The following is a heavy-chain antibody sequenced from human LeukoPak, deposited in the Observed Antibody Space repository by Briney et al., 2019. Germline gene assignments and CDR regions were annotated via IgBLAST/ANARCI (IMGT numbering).Heavy chain of an antibody. J-gene: IGHJ4*02. V-gene: IGHV3-23*01. CDR1: GFTFSSYG. CDR2: ISGSGGST. Sequence: QPGGTLRLSCAASGFTFSSYGMSWVRQAPGKGLEWVSAISGSGGSTYYADSVKGRFTISRDNAKKSLYLQMDSLRVEDTAVYYCARDVDYASPRHDYWGQGTLVTVSS. CDR3: ARDVDYASPRHDY. D-gene: IGHD4/OR15-4a*01.